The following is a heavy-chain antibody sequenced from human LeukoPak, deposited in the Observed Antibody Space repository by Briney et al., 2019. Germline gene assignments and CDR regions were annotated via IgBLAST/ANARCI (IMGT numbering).Heavy chain of an antibody. D-gene: IGHD3-16*01. J-gene: IGHJ4*02. Sequence: ASVKVSCKASGYTFTGYYMHWVRQAPGQGLEWMGWINPNSGGTNYAQKFQGRVTMTRDTSISTAYMELSRLRSDDTAVYYCARDWRDDYVWGSYGGDYWGQGTLVTVSS. V-gene: IGHV1-2*02. CDR3: ARDWRDDYVWGSYGGDY. CDR2: INPNSGGT. CDR1: GYTFTGYY.